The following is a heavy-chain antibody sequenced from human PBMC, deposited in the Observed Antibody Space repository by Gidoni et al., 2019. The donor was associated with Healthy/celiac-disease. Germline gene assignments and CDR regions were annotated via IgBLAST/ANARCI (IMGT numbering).Heavy chain of an antibody. CDR1: VGSFSGNY. CDR3: ASIPRPDVYFDY. J-gene: IGHJ4*02. CDR2: INHSGGT. Sequence: QVQLQQWGAGLLKPSETLSLTCGVYVGSFSGNYWSWIRQTPGKALEWFWEINHSGGTNSNPSLKSRVTISVDTSKNQFSLKLSSVTAADTAVYYCASIPRPDVYFDYWGQGTLVTVSS. D-gene: IGHD6-6*01. V-gene: IGHV4-34*01.